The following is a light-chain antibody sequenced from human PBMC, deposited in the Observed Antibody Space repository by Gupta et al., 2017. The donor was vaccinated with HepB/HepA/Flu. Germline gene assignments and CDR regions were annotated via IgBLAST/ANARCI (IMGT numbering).Light chain of an antibody. Sequence: YELTLPPSVSASPGHTARITCPGDALPKQYAYWYQQKPGQAPVLVIYKDSERPSAIPERFSGSSSGTTVTLTISRVQAEEEADYYCHSAESSGTYVVFGGGTKLTVL. CDR3: HSAESSGTYVV. J-gene: IGLJ2*01. V-gene: IGLV3-25*02. CDR2: KDS. CDR1: ALPKQY.